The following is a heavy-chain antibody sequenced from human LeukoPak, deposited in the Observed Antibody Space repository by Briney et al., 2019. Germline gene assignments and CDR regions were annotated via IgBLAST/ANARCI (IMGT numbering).Heavy chain of an antibody. V-gene: IGHV3-23*01. CDR2: ISDSGGST. J-gene: IGHJ5*02. Sequence: GGSLRLSCAAFGFTFSSYAMSWVRQVPGKGLEWVSAISDSGGSTYYADSVKGRFTISRDNSKNTLYLQMNSLRAEDTAVYYCAKGGSYYTSSWFDPWGQGTLVTVSS. CDR1: GFTFSSYA. CDR3: AKGGSYYTSSWFDP. D-gene: IGHD3-10*01.